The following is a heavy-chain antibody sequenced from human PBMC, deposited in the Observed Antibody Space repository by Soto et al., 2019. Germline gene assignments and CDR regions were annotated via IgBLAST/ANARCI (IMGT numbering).Heavy chain of an antibody. V-gene: IGHV1-69*06. CDR1: GGTFSSYA. J-gene: IGHJ4*02. D-gene: IGHD3-3*01. CDR2: IIPIFGTA. CDR3: ARLGYYDFWSGYYSSGHYFAY. Sequence: QVQLVQSGAEVKKPGSSVKVSCKASGGTFSSYAISWVRQAPGQGLEWMGGIIPIFGTANYAQTFQGRVTITADKSTSTAYMELSSLSSEDTAVYYCARLGYYDFWSGYYSSGHYFAYWGQGTLVTVSS.